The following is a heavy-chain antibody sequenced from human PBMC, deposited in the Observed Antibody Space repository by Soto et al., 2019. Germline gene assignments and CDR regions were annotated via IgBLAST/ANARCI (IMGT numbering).Heavy chain of an antibody. D-gene: IGHD4-17*01. CDR2: IWYDGSNK. Sequence: GGSLRLSCAASGFTFSSYGMHWVRQAPGKGLEWVAVIWYDGSNKYYADSVKGRFTISRDNSKNTLYLQMNSLRAEDTAVYYCARDFRATVTPDSFQHWGQGTLVTVSS. V-gene: IGHV3-33*01. CDR3: ARDFRATVTPDSFQH. CDR1: GFTFSSYG. J-gene: IGHJ1*01.